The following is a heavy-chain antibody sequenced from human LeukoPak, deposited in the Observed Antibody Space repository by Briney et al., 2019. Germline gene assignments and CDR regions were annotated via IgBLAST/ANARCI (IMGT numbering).Heavy chain of an antibody. J-gene: IGHJ6*02. Sequence: GGSLRLSCAASEFTFDNYAMSWVRQAPGKGLEWVSVISGSGYYSYYADSVKGRSTISRDNAKDSLDLQMTSLRAEDTAMYYCVREGIPSGWFGMDVWGLGTAVTVSS. V-gene: IGHV3-23*01. CDR3: VREGIPSGWFGMDV. CDR2: ISGSGYYS. CDR1: EFTFDNYA. D-gene: IGHD6-19*01.